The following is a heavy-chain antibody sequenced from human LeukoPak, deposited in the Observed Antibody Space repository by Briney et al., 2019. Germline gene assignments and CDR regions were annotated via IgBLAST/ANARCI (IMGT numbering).Heavy chain of an antibody. CDR1: GGSISSYY. V-gene: IGHV4-59*01. Sequence: PSETLSLTCTVSGGSISSYYWRWIRQPLGKGLEWIGYIYYSGSTNYNPSLKSRVPLSVDTSKNQFSLKLRSVTPADTAVYHCARSYDSSGYYYVYWGQGTLVTVSS. J-gene: IGHJ4*02. CDR3: ARSYDSSGYYYVY. D-gene: IGHD3-22*01. CDR2: IYYSGST.